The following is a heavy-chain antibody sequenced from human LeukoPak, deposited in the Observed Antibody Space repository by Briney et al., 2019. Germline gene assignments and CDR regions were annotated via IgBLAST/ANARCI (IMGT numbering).Heavy chain of an antibody. CDR1: GFSFGTYG. Sequence: PGGSLRLSCAGSGFSFGTYGMQWVRQAPGKGLEWVAFIRYDGSDKYYADSVKDRFTISRDNFKNTLYLQMNSLRPEDTAVYYCSFPGGTGWSFEYWGQGTPVTVSS. V-gene: IGHV3-30*02. J-gene: IGHJ4*02. D-gene: IGHD6-19*01. CDR3: SFPGGTGWSFEY. CDR2: IRYDGSDK.